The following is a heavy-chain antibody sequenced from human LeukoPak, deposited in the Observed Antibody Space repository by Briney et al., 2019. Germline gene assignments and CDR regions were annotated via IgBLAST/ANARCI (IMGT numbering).Heavy chain of an antibody. CDR1: GYTFTGYY. V-gene: IGHV1-2*02. CDR3: ATEGFGRSGYNYFDY. Sequence: ASVKVSCKSSGYTFTGYYMHWVRQAPGQGLEWMGWINPNSGGTNYAQNFQGRVTMTRDTSISTAYMELNRLRSDDTAVYYCATEGFGRSGYNYFDYWGQGTLVTVSS. D-gene: IGHD3-10*01. CDR2: INPNSGGT. J-gene: IGHJ4*02.